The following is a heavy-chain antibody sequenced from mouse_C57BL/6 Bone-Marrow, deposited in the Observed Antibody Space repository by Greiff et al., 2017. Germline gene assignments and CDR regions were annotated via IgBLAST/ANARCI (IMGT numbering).Heavy chain of an antibody. J-gene: IGHJ1*03. D-gene: IGHD2-4*01. V-gene: IGHV14-4*01. CDR1: GFNIKDDY. CDR2: IDPENGDT. CDR3: TTRLRPFYGCFDV. Sequence: EVQLQQSGAELVRPGASVKLSCTASGFNIKDDYMHWVKQRPEQGLEWIGWIDPENGDTEYASKFQGKATITADTSSNTAYLQLSSLTSEDTAVYYCTTRLRPFYGCFDVWGTGTTVTVSS.